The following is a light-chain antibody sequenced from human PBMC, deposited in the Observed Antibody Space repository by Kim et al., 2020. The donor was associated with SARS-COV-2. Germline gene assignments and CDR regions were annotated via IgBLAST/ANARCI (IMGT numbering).Light chain of an antibody. J-gene: IGKJ4*01. CDR2: DSS. V-gene: IGKV1-33*01. CDR3: QQYDTLPPT. Sequence: GSVGDRVTITCRASQDIRHYVNWYQQKPVKAPRLLIYDSSNLEAEVPSRFSGSGSGPDFSFTISSLQPEDIATYYCQQYDTLPPTFGGGTKVDIK. CDR1: QDIRHY.